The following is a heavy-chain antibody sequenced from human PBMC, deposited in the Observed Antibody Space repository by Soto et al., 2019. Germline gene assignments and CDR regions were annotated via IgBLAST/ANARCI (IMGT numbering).Heavy chain of an antibody. CDR3: ARVGGIAAAGTPALPYYYGMDV. Sequence: GGSLSLSCAASGFTFSSYGMHWVRQAPGKGLEWVAVLWYYGSNKYYAFSVKGRFTISRDNSKNTLYLQLNSLRAEDTAVYYCARVGGIAAAGTPALPYYYGMDVWGQGTTVTVSS. CDR2: LWYYGSNK. D-gene: IGHD6-13*01. V-gene: IGHV3-33*01. J-gene: IGHJ6*02. CDR1: GFTFSSYG.